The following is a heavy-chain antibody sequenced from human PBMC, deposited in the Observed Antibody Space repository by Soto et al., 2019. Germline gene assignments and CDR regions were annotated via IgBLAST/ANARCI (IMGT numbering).Heavy chain of an antibody. V-gene: IGHV1-18*01. Sequence: QVQLVQSGAEVKKPGASVKVSCKASGYTFTSYGISWVRQAPGQGLEWMGWISAYNGNTNYVQKRRGRVTMTTDTSTRTAYRELRSLRSDDAAVYYCARASGSGWHSDFDYWGQGTLVTVSS. J-gene: IGHJ4*02. D-gene: IGHD6-19*01. CDR2: ISAYNGNT. CDR3: ARASGSGWHSDFDY. CDR1: GYTFTSYG.